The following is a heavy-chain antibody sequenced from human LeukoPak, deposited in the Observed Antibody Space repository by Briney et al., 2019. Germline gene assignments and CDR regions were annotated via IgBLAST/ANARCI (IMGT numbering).Heavy chain of an antibody. CDR3: ARDPGGGVYFDY. V-gene: IGHV3-33*01. Sequence: PGGSLRLSCAVSGFTFSNYDMHWVRQAPGKGLEWVAVIWYDGSNKYYADSVKGRFTISRDNSKNTLYLQMNTLRAEDTAVYYCARDPGGGVYFDYWGQGTLVTVSS. D-gene: IGHD4-23*01. CDR1: GFTFSNYD. J-gene: IGHJ4*02. CDR2: IWYDGSNK.